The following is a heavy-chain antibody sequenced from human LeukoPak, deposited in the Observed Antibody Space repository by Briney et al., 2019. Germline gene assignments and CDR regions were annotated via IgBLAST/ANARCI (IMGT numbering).Heavy chain of an antibody. CDR3: ARLGARQMLEY. D-gene: IGHD4-17*01. CDR2: IKQDGGQI. Sequence: TGGSLRLSCAASEFTFSSYWMSWVRQAPGKGLEWVANIKQDGGQIYYLDSVKGRFTVSRDNAKNSLYLQMNSLRAEDTAVYYCARLGARQMLEYWGQGTLVTVSS. CDR1: EFTFSSYW. J-gene: IGHJ4*02. V-gene: IGHV3-7*01.